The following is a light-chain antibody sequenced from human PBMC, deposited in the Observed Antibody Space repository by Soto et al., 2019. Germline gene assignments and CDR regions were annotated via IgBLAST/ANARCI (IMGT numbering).Light chain of an antibody. J-gene: IGKJ1*01. CDR3: QHSYSSPPWT. CDR1: QSISTY. Sequence: DIQMTQSPSSLSASVGDRVTISCRASQSISTYLHWYQQKPGTAPKLLIYRASSVKSGVPPRFSGSGSGRDFPLTISSLRPEDIATYFCQHSYSSPPWTFGQGTKVEVK. CDR2: RAS. V-gene: IGKV1-39*01.